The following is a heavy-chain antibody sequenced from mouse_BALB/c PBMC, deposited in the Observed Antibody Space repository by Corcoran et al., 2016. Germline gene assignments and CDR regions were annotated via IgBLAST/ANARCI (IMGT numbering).Heavy chain of an antibody. V-gene: IGHV14-3*02. CDR3: ARWDWYFGV. CDR1: GFNIKDTY. Sequence: EVQLQQSGAELVKPGASVKLSCTASGFNIKDTYMHWVKQRPEQCLEWIGRIDPANGNTKYDPKFQGKATITADTSSNTAYLQLSSLTSEDTAVYYCARWDWYFGVWGAGTTVTVSS. CDR2: IDPANGNT. J-gene: IGHJ1*01.